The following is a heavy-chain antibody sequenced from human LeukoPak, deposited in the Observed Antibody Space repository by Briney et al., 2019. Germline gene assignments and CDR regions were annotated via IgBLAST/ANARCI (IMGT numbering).Heavy chain of an antibody. CDR3: ARGQIVLDY. D-gene: IGHD6-6*01. Sequence: SETLSLTCSVSGGSVSSGGYYWNWIRQPPGKGLEWIGYIYYSGSTNYNPSLKSRVTISVDTSKSQFSLKLSSVTAADTAVYYCARGQIVLDYWGQGTLVTVSS. V-gene: IGHV4-61*08. J-gene: IGHJ4*02. CDR2: IYYSGST. CDR1: GGSVSSGGYY.